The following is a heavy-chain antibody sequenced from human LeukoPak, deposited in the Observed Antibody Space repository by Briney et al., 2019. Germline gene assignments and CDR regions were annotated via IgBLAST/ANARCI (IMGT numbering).Heavy chain of an antibody. J-gene: IGHJ5*02. Sequence: ASVKVSCKASGYTFTGYYMHWVRQAPGQGLEWTGWINPNSGGTKYAQKFQGRVTMTRDTSISTAYMDLSRLRSDDTAVYYCARETGWEPELLFSPWGQGTLVTVSS. CDR3: ARETGWEPELLFSP. CDR1: GYTFTGYY. CDR2: INPNSGGT. V-gene: IGHV1-2*02. D-gene: IGHD1-7*01.